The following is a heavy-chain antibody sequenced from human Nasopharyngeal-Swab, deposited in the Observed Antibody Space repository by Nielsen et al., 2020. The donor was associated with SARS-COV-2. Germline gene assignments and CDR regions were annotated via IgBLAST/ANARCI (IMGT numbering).Heavy chain of an antibody. Sequence: GGSLRLSCAASGFTFSDHYMDWVRQAPGKGLEWVGRTRDKANSYTTEYAASVKGRFTISRDDSENSLYLQMNSLKTEDTAVYYCARGPRERGQDYYYYGMDVWGQGTTVTVSS. J-gene: IGHJ6*02. CDR3: ARGPRERGQDYYYYGMDV. CDR1: GFTFSDHY. D-gene: IGHD1-1*01. CDR2: TRDKANSYTT. V-gene: IGHV3-72*01.